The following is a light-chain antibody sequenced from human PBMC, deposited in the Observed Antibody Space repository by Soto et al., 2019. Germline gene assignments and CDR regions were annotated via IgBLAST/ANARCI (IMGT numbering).Light chain of an antibody. V-gene: IGLV2-14*01. CDR3: CPYTSTSPHV. J-gene: IGLJ1*01. CDR2: EVS. Sequence: QSVLTQPASVSGSPAQSITISCTGTSSDVGGYNYVSWYQHHPGKAPKLIIYEVSYRPSGVSNRFSGSKSGNTASLTISGLQADDEADYYCCPYTSTSPHVFGTGTKVTVL. CDR1: SSDVGGYNY.